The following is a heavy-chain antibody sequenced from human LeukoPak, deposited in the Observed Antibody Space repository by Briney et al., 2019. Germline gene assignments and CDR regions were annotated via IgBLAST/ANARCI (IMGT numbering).Heavy chain of an antibody. D-gene: IGHD6-19*01. CDR1: GYTFTRYG. J-gene: IGHJ4*02. CDR3: ARDYSGWYDFDY. V-gene: IGHV1-2*02. CDR2: INPNSGGT. Sequence: GASVKVSCKASGYTFTRYGISWVRQAPGQGLEWMGWINPNSGGTNYAQKFQGRVTMTRDTSISTAYMELSRLRSDDTAVYYCARDYSGWYDFDYWGQGTLVTVSS.